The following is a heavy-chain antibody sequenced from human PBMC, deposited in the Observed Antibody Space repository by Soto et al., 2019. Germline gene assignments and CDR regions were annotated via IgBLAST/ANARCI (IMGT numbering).Heavy chain of an antibody. CDR1: GFTFSSYS. D-gene: IGHD3-10*01. CDR3: ARVAYYGSGSPPSDAFDI. J-gene: IGHJ3*02. Sequence: GGSLRLSCAASGFTFSSYSMNWVRQAPGKGLEWVSSISSSSSYIYYADSVKGRFTISRDNAKNSLYLQMNSLRAEDTVVYYCARVAYYGSGSPPSDAFDIWGQGTMVTVSS. V-gene: IGHV3-21*01. CDR2: ISSSSSYI.